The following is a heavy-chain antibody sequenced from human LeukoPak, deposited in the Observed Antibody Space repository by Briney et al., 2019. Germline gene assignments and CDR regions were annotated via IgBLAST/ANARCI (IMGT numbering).Heavy chain of an antibody. CDR1: GGSISSGSYY. J-gene: IGHJ3*02. CDR2: IYTSGST. Sequence: SETLSLTCTVSGGSISSGSYYWSWIRQPAGKGLEWIGRIYTSGSTNYNPSLKSRVTISVDTSKNQFSLELSSVTAADTAVYYCARVYHYGSGSYIYAFDIWGQGTMVTVSS. CDR3: ARVYHYGSGSYIYAFDI. V-gene: IGHV4-61*02. D-gene: IGHD3-10*01.